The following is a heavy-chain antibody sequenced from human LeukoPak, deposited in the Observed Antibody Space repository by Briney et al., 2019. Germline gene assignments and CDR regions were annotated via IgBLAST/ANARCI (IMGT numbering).Heavy chain of an antibody. CDR1: GFTFSSYS. Sequence: PGGSLRLSCAASGFTFSSYSMNWVRQAPGKGLEWVSSISSSSSYIYYADSVKGRFTISRDNAKNSLYLQMSSLRAEDTAVYYCARATYSGSYYSAFDIWGRGTMVTVSS. J-gene: IGHJ3*02. CDR2: ISSSSSYI. V-gene: IGHV3-21*01. D-gene: IGHD1-26*01. CDR3: ARATYSGSYYSAFDI.